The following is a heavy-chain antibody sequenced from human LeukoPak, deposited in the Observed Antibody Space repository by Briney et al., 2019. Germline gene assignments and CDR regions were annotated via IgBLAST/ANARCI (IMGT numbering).Heavy chain of an antibody. D-gene: IGHD3-22*01. Sequence: GGSLRLSCAASGFTFSNYWMNWVRQAPGKGLEWVANIKQDGSEKYYVDSVKGRFTISRDNAKNSLYLQMNSLRAEDTAVYYCARGLADYYDSSGYFFFDYWGQGTLVTVSS. CDR1: GFTFSNYW. CDR3: ARGLADYYDSSGYFFFDY. V-gene: IGHV3-7*01. CDR2: IKQDGSEK. J-gene: IGHJ4*02.